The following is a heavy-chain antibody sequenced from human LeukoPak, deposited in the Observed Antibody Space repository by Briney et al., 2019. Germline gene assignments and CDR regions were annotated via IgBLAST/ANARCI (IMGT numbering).Heavy chain of an antibody. CDR1: GGSISSSSYY. CDR3: ARHYRGDYVWGSYRYRGYYFDY. V-gene: IGHV4-39*01. CDR2: IYYSGST. Sequence: SETLSLTCTVSGGSISSSSYYWGWLRQPPGKGLEWIVSIYYSGSTYYNPSLKSRVTISVDTSKNQFSLKLSSVTAADTAVYYCARHYRGDYVWGSYRYRGYYFDYWGQGTLVTVSS. J-gene: IGHJ4*02. D-gene: IGHD3-16*02.